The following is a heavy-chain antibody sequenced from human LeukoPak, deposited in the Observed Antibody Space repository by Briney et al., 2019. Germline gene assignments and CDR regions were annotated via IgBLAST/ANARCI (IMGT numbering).Heavy chain of an antibody. V-gene: IGHV4-59*01. CDR1: GGPINSDY. CDR2: IYSSGST. CDR3: ARGAGRWAI. Sequence: SETLSLTCAVSGGPINSDYWNWLRQPPGQGLEWIGYIYSSGSTNYNPSLNSRVSISLDTSKNQLSLKLGSVTAADTAVYYCARGAGRWAIWGQGTMVTVSS. J-gene: IGHJ3*02. D-gene: IGHD4-23*01.